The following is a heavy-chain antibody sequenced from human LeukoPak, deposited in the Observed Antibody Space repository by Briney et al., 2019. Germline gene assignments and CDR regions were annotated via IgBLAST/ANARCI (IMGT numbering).Heavy chain of an antibody. CDR1: GFTFSSYE. CDR3: AREAGYCSSTSCYLGPLFYYYYYMDV. J-gene: IGHJ6*03. D-gene: IGHD2-2*01. V-gene: IGHV3-48*03. Sequence: PGGSLRLSCAASGFTFSSYEMNWVRQAPGKGLEWVSYISSSGSTIYYADSVKGRFTISRDNAKNSLYLQMNSLRAEDTAVYYCAREAGYCSSTSCYLGPLFYYYYYMDVWGKGTTVTISS. CDR2: ISSSGSTI.